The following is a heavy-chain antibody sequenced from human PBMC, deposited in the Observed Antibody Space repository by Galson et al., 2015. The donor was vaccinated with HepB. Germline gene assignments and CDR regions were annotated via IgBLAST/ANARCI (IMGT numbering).Heavy chain of an antibody. CDR2: ISYDGSNK. V-gene: IGHV3-30-3*01. CDR3: ARGPRYSNYAYNYYYYYMDV. D-gene: IGHD4-11*01. Sequence: FLRLSCAASGFTFSSYAMHWVRQAPGKGLEWVAVISYDGSNKYYEDSVKGRFTISRDNSKNTLYLQMNSLRAEDTAVYYCARGPRYSNYAYNYYYYYMDVWGKGTTVTVSS. CDR1: GFTFSSYA. J-gene: IGHJ6*03.